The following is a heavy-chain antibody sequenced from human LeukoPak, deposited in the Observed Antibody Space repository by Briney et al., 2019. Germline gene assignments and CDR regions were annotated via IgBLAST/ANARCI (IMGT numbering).Heavy chain of an antibody. Sequence: PGGSLRLSCAASGFIFSSYTMNWVRQAPGKGLEWVSSISSSSTYIYFVDSVRGRFTMSRDNSKNTLYLQMNSLRAEDTAVYYCAKAFRPLYSSGWYGDYWGQGTLVTVSS. CDR3: AKAFRPLYSSGWYGDY. CDR1: GFIFSSYT. J-gene: IGHJ4*02. D-gene: IGHD6-19*01. V-gene: IGHV3-21*04. CDR2: ISSSSTYI.